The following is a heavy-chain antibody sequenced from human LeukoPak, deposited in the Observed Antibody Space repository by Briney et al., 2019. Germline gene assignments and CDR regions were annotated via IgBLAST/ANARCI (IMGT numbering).Heavy chain of an antibody. V-gene: IGHV3-21*01. J-gene: IGHJ4*02. CDR3: ARDPPDIVATINRFDY. CDR1: GFTFSSYS. Sequence: PGGSLGLSCAASGFTFSSYSMNWVRQAPGKGLEWVSSISSSSSYIYYADSVKGRFTISRDNAKNSLYLQMNSLRAEDTAVYYCARDPPDIVATINRFDYWGQGTLVTVSS. D-gene: IGHD5-12*01. CDR2: ISSSSSYI.